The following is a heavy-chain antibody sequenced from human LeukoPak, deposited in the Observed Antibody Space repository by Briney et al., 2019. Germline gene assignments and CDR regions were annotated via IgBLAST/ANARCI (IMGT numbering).Heavy chain of an antibody. Sequence: SVNVSFKACGGTFSSYAISWVRQAPAQGLDWVGGIIPIFGTANYAQKFQGRVTITTDESTITAYMELSSLRSEDTAVYYCARGVLYGGGDCYPTYFDYWGQGTLVTVSS. J-gene: IGHJ4*02. CDR3: ARGVLYGGGDCYPTYFDY. CDR2: IIPIFGTA. V-gene: IGHV1-69*05. CDR1: GGTFSSYA. D-gene: IGHD2-21*02.